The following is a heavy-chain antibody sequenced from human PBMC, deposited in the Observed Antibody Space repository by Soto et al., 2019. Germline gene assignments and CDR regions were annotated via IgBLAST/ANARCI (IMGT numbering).Heavy chain of an antibody. J-gene: IGHJ6*02. CDR3: AREMDPYGMDV. Sequence: EVQLVETGGGLIQPGGSLRLSCVASGFTVSSNYMSWVRQAPGKGLEWVSVIYSGGSTYYADSVKGRFTISRDNSKNTLYLQMNSLRAEDTAVYYCAREMDPYGMDVWGQGTTVTVSS. CDR2: IYSGGST. V-gene: IGHV3-53*02. CDR1: GFTVSSNY. D-gene: IGHD2-8*01.